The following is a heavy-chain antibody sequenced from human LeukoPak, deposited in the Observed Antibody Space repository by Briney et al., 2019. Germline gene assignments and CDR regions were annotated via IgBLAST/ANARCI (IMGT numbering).Heavy chain of an antibody. D-gene: IGHD2-21*02. CDR1: GYTFTSYG. Sequence: ASVKVSCKASGYTFTSYGISWVRQAPGQGLEWMGGIIPIFGTANYAQKFQGRVTITADKSTSTAYMELSSLRSEDTAVYYCARVSSGGDCFDYWGQGTLVTVSS. CDR2: IIPIFGTA. V-gene: IGHV1-69*06. CDR3: ARVSSGGDCFDY. J-gene: IGHJ4*02.